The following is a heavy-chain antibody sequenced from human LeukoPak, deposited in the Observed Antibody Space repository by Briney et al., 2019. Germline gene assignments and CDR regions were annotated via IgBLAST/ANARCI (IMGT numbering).Heavy chain of an antibody. V-gene: IGHV4-34*01. CDR3: ARMSDDKSFDY. J-gene: IGHJ4*02. Sequence: SETLSLTCAVYGGSFSGYYWSWIRQPPGKGLEWIGEINHSGSTNYNPSLKSRVTISVDTSKNQFSLKLSSVTAADTAVYYCARMSDDKSFDYWGQGTLVTVSS. D-gene: IGHD3-22*01. CDR2: INHSGST. CDR1: GGSFSGYY.